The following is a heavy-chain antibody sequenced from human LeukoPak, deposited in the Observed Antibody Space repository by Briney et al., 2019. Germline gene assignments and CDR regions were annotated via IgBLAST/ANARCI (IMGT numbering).Heavy chain of an antibody. D-gene: IGHD3-22*01. CDR1: GGSISSSSYY. V-gene: IGHV4-39*01. CDR3: ARQILYDGSGFFDY. J-gene: IGHJ4*02. Sequence: SETLSLTCTVSGGSISSSSYYWGWIRQPPGKGLEWIGSIYYSGSTYYNPSLKSRVTISVDTSKNQFSLKLSSVTAADTAVYYCARQILYDGSGFFDYWGQGTLVTVSS. CDR2: IYYSGST.